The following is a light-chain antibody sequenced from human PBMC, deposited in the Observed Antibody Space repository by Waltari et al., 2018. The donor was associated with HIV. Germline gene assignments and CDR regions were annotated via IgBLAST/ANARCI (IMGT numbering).Light chain of an antibody. CDR3: CSYAGTWL. CDR2: DVT. CDR1: SSDVGDYKY. J-gene: IGLJ3*02. V-gene: IGLV2-11*01. Sequence: QSALTQPHSVSGSPGQSVTLSCTGPSSDVGDYKYVSWYQRHPGKAPKLMIYDVTKRPSGVPDRFSGSKSGNTASLTISGLQAEDDAEYYCCSYAGTWLFGGGTKLTVL.